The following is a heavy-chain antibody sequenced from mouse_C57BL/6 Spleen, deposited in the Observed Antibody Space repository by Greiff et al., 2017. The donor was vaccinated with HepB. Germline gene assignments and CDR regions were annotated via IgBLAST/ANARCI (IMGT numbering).Heavy chain of an antibody. V-gene: IGHV1-76*01. D-gene: IGHD1-1*01. J-gene: IGHJ2*01. CDR3: ARHVSSYYFDY. CDR2: IYPGSGNT. CDR1: GYTFTDYY. Sequence: VKLQESGAELVRPGASVKLSCKASGYTFTDYYINWVKQRPGQGLEWIARIYPGSGNTYYNEKFKGKATLTAEKSSSTAYMQLSSLTSEDSAVYFCARHVSSYYFDYWGQGTTLTVSS.